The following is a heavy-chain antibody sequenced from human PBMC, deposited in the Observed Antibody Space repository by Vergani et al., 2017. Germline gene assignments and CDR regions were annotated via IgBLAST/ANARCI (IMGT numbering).Heavy chain of an antibody. CDR2: IIPILGIA. D-gene: IGHD3-22*01. CDR3: ARMYYYDSSGRDYYYYYGMDV. CDR1: GGTFSSYT. V-gene: IGHV1-69*02. Sequence: QVQLVQSGAEVKKPGSSVKVSCKASGGTFSSYTISWVRQAPGQGLEWMGRIIPILGIANYAQKCQGRVTITADKSTSTAYMELSSLRSEDTAVYYCARMYYYDSSGRDYYYYYGMDVWGQGTTVTVSS. J-gene: IGHJ6*02.